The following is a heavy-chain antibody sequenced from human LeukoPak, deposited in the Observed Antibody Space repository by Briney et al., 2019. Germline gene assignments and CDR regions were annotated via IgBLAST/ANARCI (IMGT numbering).Heavy chain of an antibody. CDR2: IRYDGSNK. CDR3: AKDTVKVTTIRRVPHYMDV. J-gene: IGHJ6*03. V-gene: IGHV3-30*02. D-gene: IGHD5-12*01. CDR1: GFTFISYG. Sequence: GGSLRLSCAASGFTFISYGMHWVRQAPGKGLEWETFIRYDGSNKYYADSVKGRFIISRDNSKNTLYLQMNSLRAEDTAVYYCAKDTVKVTTIRRVPHYMDVWGKGTTVTISS.